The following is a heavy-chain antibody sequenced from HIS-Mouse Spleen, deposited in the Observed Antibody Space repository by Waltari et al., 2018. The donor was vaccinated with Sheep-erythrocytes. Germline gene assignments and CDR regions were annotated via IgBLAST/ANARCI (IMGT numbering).Heavy chain of an antibody. CDR3: ARISENYYGSGSWALY. CDR2: IYHSGST. V-gene: IGHV4-38-2*02. D-gene: IGHD3-10*01. Sequence: QVQLQESGPGLVKPSETLSPTCTVSGYSISSGKGLEWIGSIYHSGSTYYNPSLKSRVTISVDTSKNQFSLKLSSVTAADTAVYYCARISENYYGSGSWALYWGQGTLVTVSS. J-gene: IGHJ4*02. CDR1: GYSISSG.